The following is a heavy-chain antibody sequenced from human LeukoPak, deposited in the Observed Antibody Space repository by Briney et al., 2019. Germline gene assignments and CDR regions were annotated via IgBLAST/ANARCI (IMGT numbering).Heavy chain of an antibody. CDR2: SRNKATSYTT. D-gene: IGHD4-23*01. CDR1: GFTFSDHY. CDR3: ARDLDYGGNSDAFDI. J-gene: IGHJ3*02. V-gene: IGHV3-72*01. Sequence: GGSLGLSCAASGFTFSDHYMDWVRQAPGKGLEWVGRSRNKATSYTTEYAASVKGRFIISRDDSKNSLYLQMNSLKTEDTAAYYCARDLDYGGNSDAFDIWGQGTMVTVSS.